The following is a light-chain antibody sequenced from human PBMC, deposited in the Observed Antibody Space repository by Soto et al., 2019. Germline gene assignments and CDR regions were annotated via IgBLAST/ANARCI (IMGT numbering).Light chain of an antibody. V-gene: IGKV3-20*01. J-gene: IGKJ5*01. CDR2: ASV. CDR3: QLYGNSPP. Sequence: DIVLTQSPGTLSLSPGERATLSCRASQSVSSSYLAWYQQKPGQAPRLLIYASVTRATGIPDRFSGSASGTDFTLTINRLEPEDFAVYYCQLYGNSPPFGQGTRLEI. CDR1: QSVSSSY.